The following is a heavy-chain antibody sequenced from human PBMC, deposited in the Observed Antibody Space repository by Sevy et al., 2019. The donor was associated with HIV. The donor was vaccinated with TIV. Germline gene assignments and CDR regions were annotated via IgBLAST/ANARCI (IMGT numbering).Heavy chain of an antibody. CDR3: TTDTVVVVPAANGYYYYYGMDV. CDR2: IKSKTDGGTT. J-gene: IGHJ6*02. D-gene: IGHD2-2*01. CDR1: GFTFSNSW. V-gene: IGHV3-15*01. Sequence: GGSLRLSCAASGFTFSNSWMSWVLQAPGKGLEWVGRIKSKTDGGTTDYAAPVKGRFTISRDDSKNTLYLQMNSLKTEDTAVYYCTTDTVVVVPAANGYYYYYGMDVWGQGTTVTVSS.